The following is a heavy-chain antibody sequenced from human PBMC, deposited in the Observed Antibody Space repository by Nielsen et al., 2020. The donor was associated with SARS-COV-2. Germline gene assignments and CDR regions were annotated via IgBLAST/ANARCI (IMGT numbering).Heavy chain of an antibody. CDR2: LYSSDST. D-gene: IGHD3-10*01. Sequence: GGSLRLSCAASGFTVSSNYMSWVRQAPGKGLEWVSGLYSSDSTSYADSVKGRFTISRDNSKNTLYVQMNSLRAEDTAVYYCARGMVRGGFDYWGQGTLVAVSS. V-gene: IGHV3-53*01. J-gene: IGHJ4*02. CDR1: GFTVSSNY. CDR3: ARGMVRGGFDY.